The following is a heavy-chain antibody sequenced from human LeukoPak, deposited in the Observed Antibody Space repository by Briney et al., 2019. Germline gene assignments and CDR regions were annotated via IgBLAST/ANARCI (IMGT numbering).Heavy chain of an antibody. CDR1: GFPFSSRV. J-gene: IGHJ4*02. CDR2: ISSSGSTI. D-gene: IGHD2-21*01. CDR3: TKISGDWK. Sequence: GGSLRLSCAAPGFPFSSRVMSWVRQAPGKGLEWVSYISSSGSTIYYADSVKGRFTISRDNSKNTLYLQMNSLRAEDTAVYYCTKISGDWKWGQGTLVTVSS. V-gene: IGHV3-23*01.